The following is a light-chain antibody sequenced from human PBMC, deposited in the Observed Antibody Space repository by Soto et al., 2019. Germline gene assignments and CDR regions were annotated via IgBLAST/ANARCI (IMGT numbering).Light chain of an antibody. Sequence: EIVMTXSPATLSMXXXXXXTLSCRASQSVSSSLAWNQQKPGQAPRLLIYGASTRATGVPDRFSGSGSGTEFTLTISSLQSEDFAVYYCQQYNKWPWTFGQGTKVEIK. CDR2: GAS. V-gene: IGKV3-15*01. CDR3: QQYNKWPWT. CDR1: QSVSSS. J-gene: IGKJ1*01.